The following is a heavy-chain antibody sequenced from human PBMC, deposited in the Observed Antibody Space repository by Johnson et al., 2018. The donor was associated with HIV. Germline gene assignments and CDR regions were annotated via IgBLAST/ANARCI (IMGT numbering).Heavy chain of an antibody. Sequence: VQLVESGGGLVKPGGSLRLSCAASGFTFSSYGMHWVRQAPGKGLEWVAFIRYDGSNKYYVDSVKGRFTISRDNSKNSLFLQMNSLRVEDTAVYYCARSGGYPNAFDMWGQGTLVTVPA. V-gene: IGHV3-33*08. CDR3: ARSGGYPNAFDM. D-gene: IGHD6-13*01. CDR2: IRYDGSNK. CDR1: GFTFSSYG. J-gene: IGHJ3*02.